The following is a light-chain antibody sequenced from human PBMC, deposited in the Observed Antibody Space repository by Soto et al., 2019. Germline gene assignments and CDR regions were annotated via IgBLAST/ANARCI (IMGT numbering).Light chain of an antibody. V-gene: IGKV3-20*01. J-gene: IGKJ1*01. CDR2: GAS. CDR3: QQFGGSPPSWT. CDR1: QSVSSNS. Sequence: ERVLTQSPGTLSLSPGERATLSCRASQSVSSNSLAWYQQKPGQAPRLLIYGASSRPTGTPDRFSGSGSGTDCTLTISRLEPEDFAVYYCQQFGGSPPSWTFGQGTKVEI.